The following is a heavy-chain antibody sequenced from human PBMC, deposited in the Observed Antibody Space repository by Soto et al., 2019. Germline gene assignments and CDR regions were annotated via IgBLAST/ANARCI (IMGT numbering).Heavy chain of an antibody. CDR2: IYYSGSS. D-gene: IGHD6-19*01. V-gene: IGHV4-39*01. CDR1: GGSIRTTSYY. J-gene: IGHJ4*02. Sequence: SLTCTVSGGSIRTTSYYWGWSRQPPGKGLEWIGSIYYSGSSYFNPSLKSRVTISVDTSKNQFSVKLTSVTAADTAVYYCARPYASGWFGRNAFDFWGQGILVTVSS. CDR3: ARPYASGWFGRNAFDF.